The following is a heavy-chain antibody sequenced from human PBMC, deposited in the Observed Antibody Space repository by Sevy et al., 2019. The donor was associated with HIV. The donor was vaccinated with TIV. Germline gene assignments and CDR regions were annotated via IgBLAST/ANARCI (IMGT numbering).Heavy chain of an antibody. J-gene: IGHJ3*02. V-gene: IGHV3-9*01. CDR2: ISWNSGSI. CDR3: AKDMGRFLEWPAGGGAFDI. D-gene: IGHD3-3*01. Sequence: GGSLRLSCAASGFTFDDYAMHWVRQAPGKGLEWVSGISWNSGSIGYADSVKGRFTISRDNAKNSLYQQMNSLRAEDTALYYCAKDMGRFLEWPAGGGAFDIWGQGTMVTVSS. CDR1: GFTFDDYA.